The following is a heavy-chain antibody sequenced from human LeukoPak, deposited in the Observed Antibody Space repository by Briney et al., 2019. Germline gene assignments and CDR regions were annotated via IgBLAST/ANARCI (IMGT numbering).Heavy chain of an antibody. CDR3: AKERGEGDRMHNCFEY. CDR2: IYSGGST. J-gene: IGHJ4*02. CDR1: GFTVSSNY. V-gene: IGHV3-53*01. D-gene: IGHD2-21*01. Sequence: PGGSLRLSCAASGFTVSSNYMNWVRQAPGKGLEWVSVIYSGGSTYYADSVKGRFTISRDNSKNTLYLQMNSLRAEDTAVYYCAKERGEGDRMHNCFEYWGQGTLVTVSS.